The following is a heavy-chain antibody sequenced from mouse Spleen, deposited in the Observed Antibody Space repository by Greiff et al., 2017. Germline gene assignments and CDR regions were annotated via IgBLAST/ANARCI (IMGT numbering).Heavy chain of an antibody. CDR2: IYPGDGDT. Sequence: QVQLQQSGAELVKPGASVKISCKASGYAFSSYWMNWVKQRPGKGLEWIGQIYPGDGDTNYNGKFKGKATLTADKSSSTAYMQLSSLTSEDSAVYFCARQTAQATSFAYWGQGTLVTVSA. D-gene: IGHD3-2*02. CDR1: GYAFSSYW. J-gene: IGHJ3*01. CDR3: ARQTAQATSFAY. V-gene: IGHV1-80*01.